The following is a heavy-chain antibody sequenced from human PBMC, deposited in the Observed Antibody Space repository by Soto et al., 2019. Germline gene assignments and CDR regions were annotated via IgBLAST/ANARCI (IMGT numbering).Heavy chain of an antibody. J-gene: IGHJ6*02. V-gene: IGHV4-59*12. CDR3: DRERVKRQYYYGMDV. CDR1: GGSISSYY. D-gene: IGHD2-21*01. CDR2: IYYSGST. Sequence: PSETLSLTCTVSGGSISSYYWSWIRQPPGKGLEWIGNIYYSGSTNYNPSLKSRVTISVDTSKNQFSLKLSSVTAADTAVYYCDRERVKRQYYYGMDVWGQGTTVTVSS.